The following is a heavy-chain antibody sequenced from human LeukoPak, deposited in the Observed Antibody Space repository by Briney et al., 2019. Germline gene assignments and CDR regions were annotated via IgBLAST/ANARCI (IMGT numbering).Heavy chain of an antibody. CDR2: INHSGST. CDR3: ASIYLSMVRGVPFDY. J-gene: IGHJ4*02. CDR1: GGSFSGYY. V-gene: IGHV4-34*01. D-gene: IGHD3-10*01. Sequence: SETLSLTCAVYGGSFSGYYWSWIRQPPGKGLEWIGEINHSGSTNYNPSLKSRVTISVDTSKNQFSLKLSSVTAADTAVYYCASIYLSMVRGVPFDYWGQGTLVTVSS.